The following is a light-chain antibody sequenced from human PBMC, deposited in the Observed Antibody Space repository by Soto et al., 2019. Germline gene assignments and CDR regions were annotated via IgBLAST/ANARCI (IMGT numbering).Light chain of an antibody. J-gene: IGKJ1*01. Sequence: DIQLTQSPSTLSASVGDRVSITCRASQSISTWLAWYQQKPGKAPKLLIFDASSLESRVSSRFSGRGSGTQFTLTISSLQPDDFATYYSQQYSTYPWTFGQGAKVEFK. CDR3: QQYSTYPWT. CDR2: DAS. CDR1: QSISTW. V-gene: IGKV1-5*01.